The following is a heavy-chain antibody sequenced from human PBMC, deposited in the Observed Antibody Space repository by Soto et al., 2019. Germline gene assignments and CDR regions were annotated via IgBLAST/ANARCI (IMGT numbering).Heavy chain of an antibody. D-gene: IGHD5-12*01. CDR2: IIPIFGTA. Sequence: GASVKGSCKASGGTFSSYAISWVRQAPGQGLEWMGGIIPIFGTANYAQKFQGRVTITADESTSTAYMELSSLRSEDTAVYYCASCSGYDSSSYYYYGMDVWGQGTTVTVSS. CDR3: ASCSGYDSSSYYYYGMDV. J-gene: IGHJ6*02. V-gene: IGHV1-69*13. CDR1: GGTFSSYA.